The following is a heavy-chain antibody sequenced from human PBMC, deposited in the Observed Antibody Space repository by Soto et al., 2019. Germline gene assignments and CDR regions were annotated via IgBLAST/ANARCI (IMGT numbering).Heavy chain of an antibody. CDR2: IYYSGST. CDR1: GGSISSSSYY. CDR3: AREVRSSSTLAFYYYYGMDV. V-gene: IGHV4-61*01. D-gene: IGHD6-6*01. Sequence: PSETLSLTCTVSGGSISSSSYYWSWIRQPPGKGLEWIGYIYYSGSTNYNPSLKSRVTISVDTSKNQFSLKLSSVTAADTAVYYCAREVRSSSTLAFYYYYGMDVWGQGTTVTVSS. J-gene: IGHJ6*02.